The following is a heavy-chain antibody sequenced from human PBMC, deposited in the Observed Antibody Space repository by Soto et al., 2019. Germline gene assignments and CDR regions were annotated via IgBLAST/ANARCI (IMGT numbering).Heavy chain of an antibody. V-gene: IGHV1-69*13. D-gene: IGHD3-22*01. CDR2: IIPIFGTA. J-gene: IGHJ5*02. CDR3: ARGRGYYDSSGSRNWFDP. CDR1: GGTFSSCA. Sequence: ASVKVSCKASGGTFSSCAISWVRQAPGQGLEWMGGIIPIFGTANYAQKFQGRVTITADESTSTAYMELSSLRSEDAAVYYCARGRGYYDSSGSRNWFDPWGQGTLVTVSS.